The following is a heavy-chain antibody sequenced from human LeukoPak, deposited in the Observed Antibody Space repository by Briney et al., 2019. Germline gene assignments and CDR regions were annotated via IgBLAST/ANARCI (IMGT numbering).Heavy chain of an antibody. V-gene: IGHV1-2*02. CDR2: INPNSGGT. CDR3: ARNYYDSSEEAFDI. D-gene: IGHD3-22*01. Sequence: ASVKVSCKASGYTFTGYYMHWVRQAPGQGLEWMGWINPNSGGTNSAQKLQGRVTMARDTSTSTVYMELSSLRSEDTAVYYCARNYYDSSEEAFDIWGQGTMVTVSS. J-gene: IGHJ3*02. CDR1: GYTFTGYY.